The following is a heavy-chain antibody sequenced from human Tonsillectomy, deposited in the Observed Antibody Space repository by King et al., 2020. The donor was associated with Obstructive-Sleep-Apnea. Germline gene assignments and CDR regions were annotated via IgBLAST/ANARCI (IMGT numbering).Heavy chain of an antibody. CDR3: ARDGFYYYDSSGYYRYYYYGMDV. Sequence: VQLQESGPGLVKPSETLSLTCTVSGGSISSYYWSWIRQPAGKGLEWIGRIYTSGSTNYNPSLKSRVTMSVDTSKNQFSLKLSSVTAADTAVYYCARDGFYYYDSSGYYRYYYYGMDVWGQGTTVTVSS. V-gene: IGHV4-4*07. CDR1: GGSISSYY. D-gene: IGHD3-22*01. CDR2: IYTSGST. J-gene: IGHJ6*02.